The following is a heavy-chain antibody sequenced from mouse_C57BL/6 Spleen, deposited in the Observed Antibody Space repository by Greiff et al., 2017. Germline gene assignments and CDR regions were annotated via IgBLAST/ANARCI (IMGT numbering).Heavy chain of an antibody. J-gene: IGHJ2*01. CDR1: GYTFTTYP. CDR2: FHPYNDDT. CDR3: AMRSNCYFDD. V-gene: IGHV1-47*01. D-gene: IGHD2-5*01. Sequence: QVQLQQSGAELVKPGASVKMSCKSSGYTFTTYPIAWMKQTPGKSLEWIGNFHPYNDDTNYNENFKGKGTLTVEKSSSTVYLELSSLTSDDSAVYYCAMRSNCYFDDWGQGTTLTVSS.